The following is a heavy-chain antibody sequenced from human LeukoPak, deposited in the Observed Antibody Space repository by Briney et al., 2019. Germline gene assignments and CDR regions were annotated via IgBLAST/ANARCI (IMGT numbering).Heavy chain of an antibody. J-gene: IGHJ6*02. V-gene: IGHV4-31*03. Sequence: PSETLSLTCTVSGGSISSGGYYWSWIRQHPGKGLEWIGYIYYSGGTYYNPSLKSRVTISVDTSKNQFSLKLSSVTAADTAVYYRARELYYHFSGMDVWGQGTTVTVSS. CDR3: ARELYYHFSGMDV. CDR2: IYYSGGT. CDR1: GGSISSGGYY. D-gene: IGHD3-3*01.